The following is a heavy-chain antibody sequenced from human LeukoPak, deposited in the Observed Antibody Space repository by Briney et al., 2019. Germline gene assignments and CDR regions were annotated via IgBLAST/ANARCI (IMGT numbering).Heavy chain of an antibody. J-gene: IGHJ4*02. CDR1: GFTFSSYA. CDR2: INWNGGST. Sequence: GGSLRLSCAASGFTFSSYAMSWVRQAPGKGLEWVSGINWNGGSTGYADSVKGRFTISRDNAKNSLYLQMNSLRAEDTALYHCARASQGGLYYFDYWGQGTLVTVSS. D-gene: IGHD2-15*01. CDR3: ARASQGGLYYFDY. V-gene: IGHV3-20*01.